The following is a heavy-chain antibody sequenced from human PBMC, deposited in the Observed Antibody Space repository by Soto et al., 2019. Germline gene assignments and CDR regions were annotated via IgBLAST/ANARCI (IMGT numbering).Heavy chain of an antibody. V-gene: IGHV4-61*01. CDR3: ARSMDHKSQLDSSSWYGADV. D-gene: IGHD6-13*01. CDR1: GGSVSSGSYY. Sequence: SQTLSLTCTVSGGSVSSGSYYWSWIRQPPGKGLEWIGYIYYSGSTNYNPSLKSRVTISVDTSKNQFSLKLSSVTAADTAVYYCARSMDHKSQLDSSSWYGADVWGQGTTVTVSS. CDR2: IYYSGST. J-gene: IGHJ6*02.